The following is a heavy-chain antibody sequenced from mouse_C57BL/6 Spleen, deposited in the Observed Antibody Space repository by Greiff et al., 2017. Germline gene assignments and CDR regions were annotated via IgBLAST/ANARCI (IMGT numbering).Heavy chain of an antibody. D-gene: IGHD1-1*01. J-gene: IGHJ1*03. CDR3: ARNLGYYGSSWNWYFDV. V-gene: IGHV2-9-1*01. CDR2: IWTGGGT. CDR1: GFSLTSYA. Sequence: QVQLKQSGPGLVAPSQSLSITCTVSGFSLTSYAISWVRQPPGKGLEWLGVIWTGGGTNYNSALKSRLSISKDNSKSQVFLKMNSLQTDDTARYYCARNLGYYGSSWNWYFDVWGTGTTVTVSS.